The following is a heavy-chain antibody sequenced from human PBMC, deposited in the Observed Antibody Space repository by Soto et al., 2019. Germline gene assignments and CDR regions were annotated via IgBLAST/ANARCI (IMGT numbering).Heavy chain of an antibody. Sequence: GSLRLSCAASGFTFSNAWMNWVRQAPGKGLEWVGRIKSKTDGGTTDYAAPVKGRFTISRDDSKNTLYLQMNSLKTEDTAVYYCTTKYSSSWLVYYYYGMDVWGQGTTVTVSS. CDR2: IKSKTDGGTT. J-gene: IGHJ6*02. D-gene: IGHD6-13*01. CDR3: TTKYSSSWLVYYYYGMDV. CDR1: GFTFSNAW. V-gene: IGHV3-15*07.